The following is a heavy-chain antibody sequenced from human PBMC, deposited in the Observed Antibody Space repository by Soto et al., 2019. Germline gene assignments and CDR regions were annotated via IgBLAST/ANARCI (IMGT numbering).Heavy chain of an antibody. CDR3: ARTPGYCSSTSCYAGILVLGWFDP. Sequence: GGSLRLSCAASGFTFSNYSMSWVRQAPGKGLEWVSLISGSSGTTYYADSVKGRFTISRDNAKNSLYLQMNSLRAEDTAVYYCARTPGYCSSTSCYAGILVLGWFDPWGQGTLVTVSS. CDR1: GFTFSNYS. CDR2: ISGSSGTT. J-gene: IGHJ5*02. D-gene: IGHD2-2*01. V-gene: IGHV3-23*01.